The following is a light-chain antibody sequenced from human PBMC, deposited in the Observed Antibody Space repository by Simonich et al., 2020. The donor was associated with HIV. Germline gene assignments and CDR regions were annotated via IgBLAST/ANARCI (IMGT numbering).Light chain of an antibody. CDR3: SSYTTRSTLVV. V-gene: IGLV2-14*03. J-gene: IGLJ2*01. CDR1: SSDVGGYNY. CDR2: DVR. Sequence: QSALTQPASVSGSPGQSITISCTGTSSDVGGYNYVSWYQQHPGKAPKLMIFDVRNRPSGVSNRFPGSKSGNTASLTISGLQAEDEADYYCSSYTTRSTLVVFGGGTKLTVL.